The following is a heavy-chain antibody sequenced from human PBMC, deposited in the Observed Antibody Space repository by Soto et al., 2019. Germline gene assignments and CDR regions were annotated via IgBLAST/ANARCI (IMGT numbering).Heavy chain of an antibody. D-gene: IGHD1-1*01. V-gene: IGHV1-3*01. CDR1: GYTFTTHA. Sequence: ASVKVSCKASGYTFTTHAMHWVGQAPGQSLEWMGWINGGTGQTKHSQRFQGRVNVTRDTSASTAYMELSSLRSEDTAVYYCARGKGMEENYYSYGLDIWRQGTTVTVSS. J-gene: IGHJ6*02. CDR3: ARGKGMEENYYSYGLDI. CDR2: INGGTGQT.